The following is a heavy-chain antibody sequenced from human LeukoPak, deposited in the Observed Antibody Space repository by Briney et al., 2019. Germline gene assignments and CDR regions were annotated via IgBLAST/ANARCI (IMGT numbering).Heavy chain of an antibody. Sequence: SETLSLTCTVSGGSISSGSYYWNWIRQPAGKGLEWIGRIYTSGSTNYNPSLKSRVTVSVDTSKNQFSLKLSSVTAADTAVYYCAREGLNMVRGVIPKEAWGWFDPWGQGTLVTVSS. CDR2: IYTSGST. J-gene: IGHJ5*02. D-gene: IGHD3-10*01. CDR3: AREGLNMVRGVIPKEAWGWFDP. CDR1: GGSISSGSYY. V-gene: IGHV4-61*02.